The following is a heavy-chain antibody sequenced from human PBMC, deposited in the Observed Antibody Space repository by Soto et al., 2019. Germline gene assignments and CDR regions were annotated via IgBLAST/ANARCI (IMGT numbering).Heavy chain of an antibody. CDR2: INPATGAA. CDR1: GYPVTAYY. J-gene: IGHJ3*02. V-gene: IGHV1-2*02. CDR3: ARGGGVGVAGSAAFDM. Sequence: QLHLVQSGAVVKKPGASVTVSCSASGYPVTAYYMHWVRQAPGRGLEWMGGINPATGAAKYTQTFPGRVTLTRDTYTSKVFMELGGLTSGGTAGFYCARGGGVGVAGSAAFDMWGQGTLVTVSS. D-gene: IGHD3-3*01.